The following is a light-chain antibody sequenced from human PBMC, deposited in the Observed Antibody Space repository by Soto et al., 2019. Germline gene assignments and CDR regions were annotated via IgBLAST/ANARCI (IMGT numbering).Light chain of an antibody. Sequence: DIQMTQSPSTLSASVGDRVTITCRASQSISSWLAWYQQKPGKAPKLLIYKASSLESGVPSRFSGSGSGTEFNLTIRSLQPDDIATYYCQQYNSYALTFGGETKVEIK. CDR3: QQYNSYALT. J-gene: IGKJ4*01. CDR2: KAS. V-gene: IGKV1-5*03. CDR1: QSISSW.